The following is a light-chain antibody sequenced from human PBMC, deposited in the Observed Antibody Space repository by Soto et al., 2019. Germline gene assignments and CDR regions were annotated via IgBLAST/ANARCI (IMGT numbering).Light chain of an antibody. CDR2: DAS. J-gene: IGKJ4*01. Sequence: EIVLTQSPVTLPLSPGETATLSCRASQSVSNTYLAWHQQKPGQAPRLLIYDASNRATGIPARFSGSGSGTDFTLTISSLEPEDFAVYYCQQRSNWPGLTFGGGTKVDIK. V-gene: IGKV3-11*01. CDR1: QSVSNTY. CDR3: QQRSNWPGLT.